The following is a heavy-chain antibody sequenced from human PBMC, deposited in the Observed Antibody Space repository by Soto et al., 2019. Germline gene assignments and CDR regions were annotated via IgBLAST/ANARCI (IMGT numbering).Heavy chain of an antibody. CDR3: ARGPTTVTPYYYYGMDV. D-gene: IGHD4-17*01. CDR1: GGSFSGYY. V-gene: IGHV4-34*01. Sequence: PSETLSLTCAVYGGSFSGYYWTWIRQPPGKGLEWIGEINHSGSTNYNPSLKSRVTISVDTSKNQFSLKLSSVTAADTAVYYCARGPTTVTPYYYYGMDVWGQGTTVTVS. J-gene: IGHJ6*02. CDR2: INHSGST.